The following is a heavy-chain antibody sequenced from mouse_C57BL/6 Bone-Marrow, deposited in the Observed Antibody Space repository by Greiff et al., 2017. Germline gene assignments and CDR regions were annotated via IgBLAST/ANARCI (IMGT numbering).Heavy chain of an antibody. CDR1: GFTFSDYG. CDR2: ISSGSSTI. Sequence: EVNVVESGGGLVKPGGSLKLSCAASGFTFSDYGMHWVRQAPEKGLEWVAYISSGSSTIYYADTVKGRVTISRDNAKNTLFLQMTSLRSEETAMYYCATNYDGYYYAMDYWGQGTSVTVSS. V-gene: IGHV5-17*01. D-gene: IGHD1-2*01. J-gene: IGHJ4*01. CDR3: ATNYDGYYYAMDY.